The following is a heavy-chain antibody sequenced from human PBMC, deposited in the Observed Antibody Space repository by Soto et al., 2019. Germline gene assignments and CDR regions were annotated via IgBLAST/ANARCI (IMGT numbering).Heavy chain of an antibody. J-gene: IGHJ6*02. CDR3: ASDKLLWFGESHYGMDV. D-gene: IGHD3-10*01. Sequence: EVQLVESGGGLVKPGGSLRLSCAASGFTFSSYSMNWVRQAPGKGLEWVSSISSSSSYIYYADSVKGRFTISRDNAKNSLYLQMNSLRAEYTAVYYCASDKLLWFGESHYGMDVWGQGTTVTVSS. CDR1: GFTFSSYS. CDR2: ISSSSSYI. V-gene: IGHV3-21*01.